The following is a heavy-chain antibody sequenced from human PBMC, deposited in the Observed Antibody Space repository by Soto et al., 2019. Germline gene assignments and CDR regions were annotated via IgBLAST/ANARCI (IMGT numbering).Heavy chain of an antibody. CDR1: GGSISSGGYY. CDR2: IYYSGST. Sequence: ASETLSLTRTVSGGSISSGGYYWSWIRQHPGKGLEWIGYIYYSGSTYYNPSLKSRVTISVDTSKNQFSLKLSSVTAADTAVYYCAGIYSGSPGGTLRYWGQGTLVTVSS. CDR3: AGIYSGSPGGTLRY. J-gene: IGHJ4*02. V-gene: IGHV4-31*03. D-gene: IGHD1-26*01.